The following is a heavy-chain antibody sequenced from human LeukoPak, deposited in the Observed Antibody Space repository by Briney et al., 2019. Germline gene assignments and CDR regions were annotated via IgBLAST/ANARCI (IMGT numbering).Heavy chain of an antibody. Sequence: SETLSLTCAVYGGSFSGYYWSWIRQPPGKGLEWIGEINHSGSTNYSPSLKSRVTISVDTSKNQFSLKLSSVTAADTAVYYCARDSHTPYCSGGSCYSPRYYYGMDVWGQGTTVTVSS. D-gene: IGHD2-15*01. CDR1: GGSFSGYY. CDR3: ARDSHTPYCSGGSCYSPRYYYGMDV. V-gene: IGHV4-34*01. J-gene: IGHJ6*02. CDR2: INHSGST.